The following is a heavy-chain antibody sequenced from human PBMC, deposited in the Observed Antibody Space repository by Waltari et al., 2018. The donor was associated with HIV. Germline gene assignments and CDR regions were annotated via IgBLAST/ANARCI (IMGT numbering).Heavy chain of an antibody. V-gene: IGHV3-53*02. Sequence: EVKVVATGGGLIQPGGSLRLSCATSGFSVSGNQMGWVRQAPGKGLEWVSNISGRGTISYADSVRGRFTISKDNAYMMWLQMNSLRVEDTAVYYCAREWIHWRAFDIWGQGTMVTVSS. CDR1: GFSVSGNQ. J-gene: IGHJ3*02. CDR3: AREWIHWRAFDI. CDR2: ISGRGTI. D-gene: IGHD3-3*01.